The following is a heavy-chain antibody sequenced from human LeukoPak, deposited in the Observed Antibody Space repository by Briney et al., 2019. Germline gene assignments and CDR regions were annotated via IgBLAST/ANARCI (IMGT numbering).Heavy chain of an antibody. V-gene: IGHV3-33*01. CDR2: IWYDGSNK. J-gene: IGHJ4*02. CDR3: ARDPDGSYLFDY. D-gene: IGHD1-26*01. CDR1: GFTFSSYG. Sequence: GESLRLSCAASGFTFSSYGMHWVRQAPGKGLEWVAVIWYDGSNKYYADSVKGRFTISRDNSKNTLYLQMNSLRAEDTAVYYCARDPDGSYLFDYWGQGTLVTVSS.